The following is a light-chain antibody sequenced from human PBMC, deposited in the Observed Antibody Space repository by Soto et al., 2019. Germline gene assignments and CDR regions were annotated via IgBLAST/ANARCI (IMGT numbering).Light chain of an antibody. Sequence: QSALTQPASVSGSPGQSITISCTGTGSDVGGYNYVPWYQQHPGKAPKVMIYDVSNRPSGVSNRFSGSKSGNTASLTISGLQAEDEADYYCSSYTSASTPLVFGGGTKMTVL. J-gene: IGLJ2*01. CDR3: SSYTSASTPLV. CDR1: GSDVGGYNY. CDR2: DVS. V-gene: IGLV2-14*01.